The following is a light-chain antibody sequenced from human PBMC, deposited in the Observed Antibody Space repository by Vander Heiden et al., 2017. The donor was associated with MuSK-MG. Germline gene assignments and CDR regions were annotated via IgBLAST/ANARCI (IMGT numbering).Light chain of an antibody. Sequence: DIQMTQSPSSLSASVGDRVTITCRASQKAGKAPKLLVYSASTLHSGVPSRFSDSGSGTDFTLTISRLQPEDFASYSCQQTYTSPYTFGQGTKLEI. CDR2: SAS. V-gene: IGKV1-39*01. CDR3: QQTYTSPYT. J-gene: IGKJ2*01. CDR1: Q.